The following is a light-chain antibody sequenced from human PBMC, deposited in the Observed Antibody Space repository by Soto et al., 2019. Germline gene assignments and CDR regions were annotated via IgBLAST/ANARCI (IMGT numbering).Light chain of an antibody. CDR2: EVS. Sequence: QSALTQPASVSGSPGQSITISCTGTSSDVGGYNYVSWYQQHPGKAPKLMIYEVSNRPSGVSNRFSGSKSGNTASLTISGQQAEDEAESYCSSYTSSSTLVFGTVTKLTVL. J-gene: IGLJ1*01. CDR3: SSYTSSSTLV. CDR1: SSDVGGYNY. V-gene: IGLV2-14*01.